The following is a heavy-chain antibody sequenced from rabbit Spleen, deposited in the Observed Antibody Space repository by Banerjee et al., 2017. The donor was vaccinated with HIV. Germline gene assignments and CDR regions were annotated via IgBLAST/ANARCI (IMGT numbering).Heavy chain of an antibody. CDR3: VRDQARMLDL. J-gene: IGHJ4*01. V-gene: IGHV1S45*01. CDR1: GFSFNSGYD. Sequence: QEQLVESGGGLVQPEGSLTLTCTASGFSFNSGYDMCWVRQAPGKGLEWIGYIDPLFSSTHYASWVNGRFTISNDNAQNTVDLQMNSLTAADTATYFCVRDQARMLDLWGPGTLVTVS. CDR2: IDPLFSST.